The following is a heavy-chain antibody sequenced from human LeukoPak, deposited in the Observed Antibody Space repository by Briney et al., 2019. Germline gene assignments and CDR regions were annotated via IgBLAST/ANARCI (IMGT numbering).Heavy chain of an antibody. V-gene: IGHV4-39*01. Sequence: PSETLSLTCTVSGGSISSSSYYWVWIRQPPGKGLEWIGSIYYSGSTYYNPSLKSRVTISVDTSKNQFSLRLSSVIAADTAVYYCAREGRATRLDYWGQGTLVTVSS. CDR3: AREGRATRLDY. D-gene: IGHD6-6*01. CDR1: GGSISSSSYY. CDR2: IYYSGST. J-gene: IGHJ4*02.